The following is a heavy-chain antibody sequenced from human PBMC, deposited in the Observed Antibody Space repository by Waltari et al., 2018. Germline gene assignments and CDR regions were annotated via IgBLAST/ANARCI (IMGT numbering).Heavy chain of an antibody. J-gene: IGHJ3*02. V-gene: IGHV3-43*01. CDR1: GFTFDDYT. CDR3: AKDIAIAVAGRGAFDI. D-gene: IGHD6-19*01. CDR2: ISWDGGST. Sequence: EEQLVESGGVVVQPGGSLRLSCAASGFTFDDYTMHWVRQAPGKGLEWVSLISWDGGSTYYADSVKGRFTISRDNSKNSLYLQMNSLRTEDTALYYCAKDIAIAVAGRGAFDIGGQGTMVTVSS.